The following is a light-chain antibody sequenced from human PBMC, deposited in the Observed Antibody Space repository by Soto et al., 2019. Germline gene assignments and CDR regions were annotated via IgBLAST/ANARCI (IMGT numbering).Light chain of an antibody. V-gene: IGLV3-21*02. CDR1: NIGSNS. CDR3: HLWDIRSDHVV. J-gene: IGLJ2*01. Sequence: SYVLTQPPSVSVAPGQTARITCGGNNIGSNSVHWYRQKPGQPPVLVVYDDTDRPSGIPERFSGSNSGNTATLTISGVEGGDEADYYCHLWDIRSDHVVFGGGTKVTVL. CDR2: DDT.